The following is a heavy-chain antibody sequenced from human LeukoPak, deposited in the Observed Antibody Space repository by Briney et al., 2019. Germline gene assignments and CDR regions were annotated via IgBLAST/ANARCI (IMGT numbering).Heavy chain of an antibody. CDR1: GFTVSSNY. D-gene: IGHD6-13*01. Sequence: GGSLRLSCAASGFTVSSNYMSWVRQAPGKGLEWVANIKQDGSEKYYVDSVKGRFTISRDNAKNSLYLQMNSLRAEDTAVYYCAREGYSSSWYVYWGQGTLVTVSS. V-gene: IGHV3-7*01. CDR3: AREGYSSSWYVY. CDR2: IKQDGSEK. J-gene: IGHJ4*02.